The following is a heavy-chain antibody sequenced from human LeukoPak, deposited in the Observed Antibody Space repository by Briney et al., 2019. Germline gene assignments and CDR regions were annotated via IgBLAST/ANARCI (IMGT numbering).Heavy chain of an antibody. CDR1: GGSFSGYY. D-gene: IGHD6-6*01. J-gene: IGHJ4*02. CDR2: IYYSGST. CDR3: ARVGQLLDFDY. Sequence: PSETLSLTCAVYGGSFSGYYWSWIRQPPGKGLEWIGYIYYSGSTYYNPSLKSRVTISVDTSKNQFSLKLSSVTAADTAVYYCARVGQLLDFDYWGQGTLVTVSS. V-gene: IGHV4-30-4*08.